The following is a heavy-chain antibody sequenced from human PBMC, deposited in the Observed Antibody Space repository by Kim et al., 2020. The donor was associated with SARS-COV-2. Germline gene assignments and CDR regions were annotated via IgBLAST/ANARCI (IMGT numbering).Heavy chain of an antibody. CDR1: GYTFTSYG. Sequence: ASVKVSCKASGYTFTSYGISWVRQAPGQGLEWMGWISAYNGNTNYAQKLQGRVTMTTDTSTSTAYMELRSLRSDDTAVYYCARDVLLWFGELLRGFYYYYGMDVWGQGTTVTVSS. V-gene: IGHV1-18*04. J-gene: IGHJ6*02. CDR3: ARDVLLWFGELLRGFYYYYGMDV. D-gene: IGHD3-10*01. CDR2: ISAYNGNT.